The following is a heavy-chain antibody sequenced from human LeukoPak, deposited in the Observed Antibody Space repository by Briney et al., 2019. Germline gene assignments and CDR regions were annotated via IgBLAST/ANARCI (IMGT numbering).Heavy chain of an antibody. J-gene: IGHJ4*02. D-gene: IGHD3-22*01. Sequence: PGGSLRLSCAASGFTFSSYGIHWVRQAPGKGLEWVAVIWYDGSNTYYADSVKGRFTISRDNSKNTLYLQMNSLRAEDTAVYYCARDPANFYDSSGYPDYWGQGTLVTVSS. CDR1: GFTFSSYG. V-gene: IGHV3-33*01. CDR3: ARDPANFYDSSGYPDY. CDR2: IWYDGSNT.